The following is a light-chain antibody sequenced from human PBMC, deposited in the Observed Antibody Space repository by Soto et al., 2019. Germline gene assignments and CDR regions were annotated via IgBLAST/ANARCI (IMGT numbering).Light chain of an antibody. CDR3: QQYRTFPWT. CDR1: QGIGNA. J-gene: IGKJ1*01. V-gene: IGKV1-13*02. Sequence: AIQMTQCPSSLSASVGDRVTISCRASQGIGNALGWYQQKPGKPPKVLIYKASTLVSGVPSRFSGGGSGAEFTLTITNLQADDFATYHCQQYRTFPWTFGQGTKVDIK. CDR2: KAS.